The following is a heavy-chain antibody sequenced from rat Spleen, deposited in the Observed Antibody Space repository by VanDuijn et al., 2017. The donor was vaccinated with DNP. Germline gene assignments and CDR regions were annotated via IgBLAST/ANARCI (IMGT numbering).Heavy chain of an antibody. CDR3: ARRYYGYNWDYFDY. J-gene: IGHJ2*01. V-gene: IGHV2S8*01. CDR1: GFSLTSYG. Sequence: QVQLQESGPGLVQPSQTLSLTCTVSGFSLTSYGVSWVRQPPGKGLEWIAAMSSGGATYYNSALKSRLSISRDTSKSQVFLKMNSLQTEDTAMYFCARRYYGYNWDYFDYWGQGVMVTVSS. CDR2: MSSGGAT. D-gene: IGHD1-9*01.